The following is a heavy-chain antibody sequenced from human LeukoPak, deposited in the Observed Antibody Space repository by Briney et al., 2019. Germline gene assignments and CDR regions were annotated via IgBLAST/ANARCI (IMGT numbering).Heavy chain of an antibody. V-gene: IGHV3-74*01. CDR3: GGGGYLLDY. CDR1: GFTFGTDW. Sequence: PGGSLRLSCAASGFTFGTDWMNWVRQAPGKGLVWVSRINSDGGSISYADSVKGRFTISRDNSKNTLYLQMNSLRAEDTAVYYCGGGGYLLDYWGQGTLVTVSS. J-gene: IGHJ4*02. CDR2: INSDGGSI. D-gene: IGHD1-26*01.